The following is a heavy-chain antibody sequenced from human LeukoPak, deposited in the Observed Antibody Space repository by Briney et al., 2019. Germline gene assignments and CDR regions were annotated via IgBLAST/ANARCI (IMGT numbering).Heavy chain of an antibody. CDR2: IYHSGST. Sequence: SETLSLTCAVSGYSISNGYYWGWIRQPPGKGLEWIGSIYHSGSTYYNSSLKSRVTISVDTSKNQFSLKLSSVTAADTAVYYCARVRYYDSSGYYYGYFQHWGQGTLVTVSS. D-gene: IGHD3-22*01. J-gene: IGHJ1*01. CDR1: GYSISNGYY. V-gene: IGHV4-38-2*01. CDR3: ARVRYYDSSGYYYGYFQH.